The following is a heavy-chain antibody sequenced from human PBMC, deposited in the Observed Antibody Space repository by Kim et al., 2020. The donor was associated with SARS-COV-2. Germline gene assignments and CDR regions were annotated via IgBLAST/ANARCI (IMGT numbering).Heavy chain of an antibody. J-gene: IGHJ3*02. Sequence: GGSLRLSCAASGFTFGDYAMHWVRQAPGKGLELVSGISWNSGSVCYADSVKGRFTISRDSAKKSLYLQMNSLRAEDTAVYYCARDSDRSGYFFGAFDIWG. CDR1: GFTFGDYA. V-gene: IGHV3-9*01. CDR2: ISWNSGSV. CDR3: ARDSDRSGYFFGAFDI. D-gene: IGHD3-22*01.